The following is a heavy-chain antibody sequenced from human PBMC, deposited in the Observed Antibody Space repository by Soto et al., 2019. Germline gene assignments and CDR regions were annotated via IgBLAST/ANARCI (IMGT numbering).Heavy chain of an antibody. D-gene: IGHD3-9*01. CDR2: ISYDGSNK. Sequence: GGSLRLSCAASGFTFSSYGMHWVRQAPGKGLEWVAVISYDGSNKYYADSVKGRFTISRDNSKNTLYLQMNSLRAEDTAVYYCAKDGNLRYFDPVDYWGQGTLVTVSS. V-gene: IGHV3-30*18. CDR1: GFTFSSYG. J-gene: IGHJ4*02. CDR3: AKDGNLRYFDPVDY.